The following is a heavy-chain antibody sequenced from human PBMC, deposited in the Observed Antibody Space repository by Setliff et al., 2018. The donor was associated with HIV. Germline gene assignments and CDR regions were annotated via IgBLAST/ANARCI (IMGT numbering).Heavy chain of an antibody. CDR1: GGTFSNYA. V-gene: IGHV1-69*10. CDR3: ARDIPHDYTFWSGSTRFDP. D-gene: IGHD3-3*01. CDR2: FIPMFGIG. J-gene: IGHJ5*02. Sequence: SVKVSCKASGGTFSNYAISWVRQAPGQRLEWMAGFIPMFGIGNYPQKFQGRVTITADKSTTTAYMELSSLRSEDTAVYYCARDIPHDYTFWSGSTRFDPWGQGTLVTVSS.